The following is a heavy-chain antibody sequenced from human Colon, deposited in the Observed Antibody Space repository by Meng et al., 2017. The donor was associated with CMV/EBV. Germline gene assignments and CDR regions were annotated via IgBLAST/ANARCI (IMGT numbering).Heavy chain of an antibody. D-gene: IGHD5-18*01. J-gene: IGHJ4*02. V-gene: IGHV1-2*02. CDR1: GYTFTAYY. CDR3: AADTVRVTAGDY. CDR2: FSPNNGDT. Sequence: CKASGYTFTAYYMHWVRQAPGHGLEWMGGFSPNNGDTYYEEKFQGRVTMTRDTSISTAYMELSSLTSDDTATYYCAADTVRVTAGDYWGQGTLVTVSS.